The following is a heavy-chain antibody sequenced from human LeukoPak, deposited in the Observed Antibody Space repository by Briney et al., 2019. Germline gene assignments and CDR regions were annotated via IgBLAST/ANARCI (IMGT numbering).Heavy chain of an antibody. J-gene: IGHJ5*02. V-gene: IGHV4-59*11. CDR2: IYYSGST. D-gene: IGHD2-8*01. CDR3: ARDRGFCTNGVCHFYNWFDP. Sequence: SETLSLTCTVSGGSISSHYWSWIRQPPGKGLEWIGYIYYSGSTSYNPSLKSRVTISVDTSKNQFSLKLSSVTAADTAVYYCARDRGFCTNGVCHFYNWFDPWGQGTLVTVSS. CDR1: GGSISSHY.